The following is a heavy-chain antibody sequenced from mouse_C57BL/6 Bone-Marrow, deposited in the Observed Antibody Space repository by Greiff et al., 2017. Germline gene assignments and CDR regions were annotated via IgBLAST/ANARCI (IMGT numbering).Heavy chain of an antibody. V-gene: IGHV2-6*01. CDR1: GFSLTSYG. Sequence: VQLQQSGPGLVAPSQSLSITCTVSGFSLTSYGVDWVRQSPGKGLEWLGVIWGVGSTNYNSALKSRLSISKDNSKSQVFLKMNSLQTDDTAMYYCASMLITTVDYAMDYWGQGTSVTVSS. CDR2: IWGVGST. CDR3: ASMLITTVDYAMDY. J-gene: IGHJ4*01. D-gene: IGHD1-1*01.